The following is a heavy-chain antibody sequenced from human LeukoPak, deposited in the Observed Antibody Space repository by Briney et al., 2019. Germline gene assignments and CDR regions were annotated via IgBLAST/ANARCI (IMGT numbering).Heavy chain of an antibody. CDR2: ISGSGGST. Sequence: GGSLRLSCAASGFTFSSYWMSWVRQAPGKGLEWVSAISGSGGSTYYADSVKGRFTISRDNSKNTLYLQMNSLRVDDMAVYYCARGPSCTSASCYVIGALDIWGLGTTVTVSS. CDR1: GFTFSSYW. J-gene: IGHJ3*02. V-gene: IGHV3-23*01. CDR3: ARGPSCTSASCYVIGALDI. D-gene: IGHD2-2*01.